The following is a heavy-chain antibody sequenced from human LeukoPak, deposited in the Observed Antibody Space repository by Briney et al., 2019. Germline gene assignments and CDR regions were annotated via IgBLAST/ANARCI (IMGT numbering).Heavy chain of an antibody. Sequence: PGRSLRLSCAASGFTFSSYAMHWVRQAPGKGLEWVAVISYDGSNKYYADSVKGRFTISRDNSKNTLYLQMNSLRAEDTAVYYCARDDSSGYYLGAFDIWGQGTMVTVSS. CDR1: GFTFSSYA. CDR3: ARDDSSGYYLGAFDI. D-gene: IGHD3-22*01. CDR2: ISYDGSNK. J-gene: IGHJ3*02. V-gene: IGHV3-30-3*01.